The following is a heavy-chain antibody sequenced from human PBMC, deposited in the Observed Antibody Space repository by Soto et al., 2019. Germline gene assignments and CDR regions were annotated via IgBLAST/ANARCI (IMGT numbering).Heavy chain of an antibody. J-gene: IGHJ5*02. CDR1: GFTFSSYS. CDR3: ARDTYYYGSGSYSP. Sequence: EVQLVESGGGLVKPGGSLRLSCAASGFTFSSYSMNWVRQAPGKGLEWVSSISSSSSYIYYADSVKGRFTISRDNAKNQRYLQMNSLRAEDTAVYYCARDTYYYGSGSYSPWGQGTLVTVSS. CDR2: ISSSSSYI. V-gene: IGHV3-21*01. D-gene: IGHD3-10*01.